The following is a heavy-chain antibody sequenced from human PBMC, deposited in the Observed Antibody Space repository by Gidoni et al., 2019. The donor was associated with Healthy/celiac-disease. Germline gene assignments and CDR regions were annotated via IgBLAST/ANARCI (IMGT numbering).Heavy chain of an antibody. V-gene: IGHV3-23*01. J-gene: IGHJ4*02. CDR1: GFTFSSYA. CDR2: ISGSGGST. Sequence: EVQLLESGGGLVQPGGSLRLSCAASGFTFSSYAMSWVRQARGKGLEWVSAISGSGGSTYYADSVKGRFTISRDNSKNTLYLQMNSLRAEDTAVYYCANPTTTENYFDYWGQGTLVTVSS. CDR3: ANPTTTENYFDY. D-gene: IGHD1-26*01.